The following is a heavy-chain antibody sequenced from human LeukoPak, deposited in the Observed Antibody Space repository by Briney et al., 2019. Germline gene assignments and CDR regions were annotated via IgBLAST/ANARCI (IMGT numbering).Heavy chain of an antibody. J-gene: IGHJ3*02. D-gene: IGHD5-12*01. CDR3: AKDLSRWLQLSAFDI. V-gene: IGHV3-53*01. Sequence: GGSLRLSCAASGLTVSTNYMTWIRQAPGKGLEWISVIYSDGSTYYPASVKGRFTVSRDNSKNTLYLQMNSLRAEDTAVYYCAKDLSRWLQLSAFDIWGQGTMVTVSS. CDR2: IYSDGST. CDR1: GLTVSTNY.